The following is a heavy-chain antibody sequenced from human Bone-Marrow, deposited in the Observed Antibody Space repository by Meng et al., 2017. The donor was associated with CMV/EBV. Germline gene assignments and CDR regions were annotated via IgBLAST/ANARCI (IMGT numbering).Heavy chain of an antibody. D-gene: IGHD3-22*01. J-gene: IGHJ4*02. V-gene: IGHV1-18*01. CDR2: ISAYNGST. CDR3: ARDPFLWSWFKEEVPGLGY. Sequence: ASVKVSCKASGYTFTSYGISWVRQAPGQGLEWMGWISAYNGSTNYAQKFQGRVTTTTDTSTSTAYMELRSLRSDDTAVYYCARDPFLWSWFKEEVPGLGYWGQGTLVTVSS. CDR1: GYTFTSYG.